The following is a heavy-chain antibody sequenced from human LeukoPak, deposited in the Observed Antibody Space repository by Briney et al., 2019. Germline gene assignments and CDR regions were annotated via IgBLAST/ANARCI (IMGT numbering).Heavy chain of an antibody. Sequence: PSETLSLTCTVSGGSMSNYYWSWFGRPPGRGLNGIGYIYFSGSSNYNPSLKSRVTMSVDTSKNQFSLKLSSVTAADTAVYYCARHVRSGYNLLDYWGQGNLVTVSS. V-gene: IGHV4-59*08. D-gene: IGHD5-24*01. CDR1: GGSMSNYY. CDR3: ARHVRSGYNLLDY. CDR2: IYFSGSS. J-gene: IGHJ4*02.